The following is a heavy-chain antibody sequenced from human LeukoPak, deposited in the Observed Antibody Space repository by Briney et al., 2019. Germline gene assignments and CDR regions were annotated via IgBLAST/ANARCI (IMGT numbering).Heavy chain of an antibody. Sequence: GGSLRLSCAASGFTFSSYAMHWVRQAPGKGLEWVAVISYDGSNKYYADSVKGRFTISRDNPKNTLYLQMNSLRAEDTAVYYCAKDTGSPADAITMEDNAFDIWGQGTMVTVSS. CDR1: GFTFSSYA. CDR2: ISYDGSNK. D-gene: IGHD3-3*01. V-gene: IGHV3-30-3*01. CDR3: AKDTGSPADAITMEDNAFDI. J-gene: IGHJ3*02.